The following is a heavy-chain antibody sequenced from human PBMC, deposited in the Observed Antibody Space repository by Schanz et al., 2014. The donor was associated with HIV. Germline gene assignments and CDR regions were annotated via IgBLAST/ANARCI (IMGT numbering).Heavy chain of an antibody. J-gene: IGHJ6*02. Sequence: QVQLQQWGAGLLKPSETLSLTCAVYGGSFSGYYWTWIRQPPGKGLEWIGEITHYGSTNYNPSLNSRVTITVESTKTKFSLKMSSVTVADTAVYYCVRGDRKTPIFGVGIPFYGMDAWGQGTAVTVSS. CDR2: ITHYGST. CDR1: GGSFSGYY. CDR3: VRGDRKTPIFGVGIPFYGMDA. D-gene: IGHD3-3*01. V-gene: IGHV4-34*01.